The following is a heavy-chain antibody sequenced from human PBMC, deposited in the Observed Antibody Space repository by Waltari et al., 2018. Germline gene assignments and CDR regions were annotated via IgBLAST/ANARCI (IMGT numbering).Heavy chain of an antibody. CDR2: INPNSGGT. CDR3: ARTGTSSSWYYFDY. D-gene: IGHD6-13*01. V-gene: IGHV1-2*06. J-gene: IGHJ4*02. Sequence: QVQLVQSGAEVKKPGASVKVSCKASGSTFTGYHMHWVRQAPGQGLEWRGRINPNSGGTNYAQKFQGRVTMTRDTSISTAYMELSRLRSDDTAVYYCARTGTSSSWYYFDYWGQGTLVTVSS. CDR1: GSTFTGYH.